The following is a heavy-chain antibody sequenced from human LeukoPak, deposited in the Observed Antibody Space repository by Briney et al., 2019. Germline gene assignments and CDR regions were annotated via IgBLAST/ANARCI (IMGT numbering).Heavy chain of an antibody. CDR3: ARGFPPRRITMVRPLNWFDP. Sequence: PSETLSLTCAVYGGSFSGYYWSWIRQPPGKGLEWIGEINHSGSTNYNPSLKSRVTISVDTSKNQFSLKLSSVTAADTAVYYCARGFPPRRITMVRPLNWFDPWGQGTLVTVSS. CDR2: INHSGST. V-gene: IGHV4-34*01. J-gene: IGHJ5*02. CDR1: GGSFSGYY. D-gene: IGHD3-10*01.